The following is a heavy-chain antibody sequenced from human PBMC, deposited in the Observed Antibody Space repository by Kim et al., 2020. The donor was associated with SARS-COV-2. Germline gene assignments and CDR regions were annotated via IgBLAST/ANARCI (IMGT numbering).Heavy chain of an antibody. Sequence: GESLKISCKGSGYSFTKYWIGWVRQMPGKGLEWMGIIYPDDSDTRYSPSFQGQVTISADKSITTAYLQWSSLKASDTAMYYCARRDSYYWYFDLLGRGTLVTVSS. D-gene: IGHD2-21*01. CDR2: IYPDDSDT. V-gene: IGHV5-51*01. CDR1: GYSFTKYW. CDR3: ARRDSYYWYFDL. J-gene: IGHJ2*01.